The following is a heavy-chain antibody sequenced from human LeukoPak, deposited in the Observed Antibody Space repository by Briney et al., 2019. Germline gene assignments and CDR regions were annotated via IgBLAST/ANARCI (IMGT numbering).Heavy chain of an antibody. CDR3: ARNQQLGGHSYYYYGMDV. Sequence: GGSLRLSCVGSGFTSIAYALTWARRAPGKGLEWVSGISGGGVTTYYADSVKGRFTISRDNSKNTLYLQMNSLRADDTAIYYCARNQQLGGHSYYYYGMDVWGQGTTVTVSS. J-gene: IGHJ6*02. CDR2: ISGGGVTT. V-gene: IGHV3-23*01. CDR1: GFTSIAYA. D-gene: IGHD3-16*01.